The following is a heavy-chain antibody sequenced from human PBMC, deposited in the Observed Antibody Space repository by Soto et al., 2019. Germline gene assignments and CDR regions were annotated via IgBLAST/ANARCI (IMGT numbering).Heavy chain of an antibody. V-gene: IGHV4-4*07. CDR1: GDSIISIYH. CDR3: AVDDGGNCFDY. J-gene: IGHJ4*02. D-gene: IGHD2-21*01. Sequence: TLSLTCAVSGDSIISIYHWAWIRQPAGKGLEWIGRIYTSGSTNYNPSLKSRATLSADASKNQFYLKLRFVTAADTAMYYCAVDDGGNCFDYWGQGTLVTVSS. CDR2: IYTSGST.